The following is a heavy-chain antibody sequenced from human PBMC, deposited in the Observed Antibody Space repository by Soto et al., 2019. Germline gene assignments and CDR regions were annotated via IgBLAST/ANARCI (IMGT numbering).Heavy chain of an antibody. CDR1: GFTFNNYG. Sequence: GGSLRLSCAASGFTFNNYGMNWVRQAPGKGLEWVSYIIADSTTIYYADSVRGRFTISRDNAKNSLYLQMNSLRAEDTAIYYCARGGGSWYSNYFGYWGQGVLVTVSS. V-gene: IGHV3-48*01. CDR2: IIADSTTI. J-gene: IGHJ4*02. D-gene: IGHD2-15*01. CDR3: ARGGGSWYSNYFGY.